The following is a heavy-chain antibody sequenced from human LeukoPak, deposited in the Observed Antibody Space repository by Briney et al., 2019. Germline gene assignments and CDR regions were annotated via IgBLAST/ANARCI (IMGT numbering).Heavy chain of an antibody. J-gene: IGHJ4*02. V-gene: IGHV5-51*01. CDR1: GYSFTTYR. D-gene: IGHD2-15*01. CDR2: IYPGDSDT. Sequence: GESLKISCKGSGYSFTTYRSGWVRQMPGKGLEWMGIIYPGDSDTRYSPSFQGQVTISVDKSISTAYLQWSSLKASDTAMYYCARTAHLGYCSGGTCSPFDYWGQGTLVTVSS. CDR3: ARTAHLGYCSGGTCSPFDY.